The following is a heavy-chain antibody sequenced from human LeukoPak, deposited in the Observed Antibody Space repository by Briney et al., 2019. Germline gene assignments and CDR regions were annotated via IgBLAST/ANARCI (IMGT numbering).Heavy chain of an antibody. J-gene: IGHJ4*02. CDR3: ARALVGAATLSY. CDR1: GYIFTTYW. Sequence: KLGESLQISCKGSGYIFTTYWIAWGRQLPGKGLEWMGVIYPGDSDTRYSPSFQGQVTLSADKSISTAYLQWSSLKASDAAIYYCARALVGAATLSYWGQGTLVTVSS. D-gene: IGHD1-26*01. CDR2: IYPGDSDT. V-gene: IGHV5-51*01.